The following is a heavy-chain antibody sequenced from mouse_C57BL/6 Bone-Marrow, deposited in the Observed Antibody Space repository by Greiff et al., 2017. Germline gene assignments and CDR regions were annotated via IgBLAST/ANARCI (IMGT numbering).Heavy chain of an antibody. D-gene: IGHD2-1*01. CDR3: GREEYGNYPYAMDY. CDR2: INPGSGGT. J-gene: IGHJ4*01. Sequence: QVHVKQSGAELVRPGTSVKVSCKASGYAFTNYLIEWVKQRPGQGLEWIGVINPGSGGTNYNEKFKGKGTLTADKCSSTAYMQLSSLTAEDSAVYFCGREEYGNYPYAMDYWGQGTSVTVSS. V-gene: IGHV1-54*01. CDR1: GYAFTNYL.